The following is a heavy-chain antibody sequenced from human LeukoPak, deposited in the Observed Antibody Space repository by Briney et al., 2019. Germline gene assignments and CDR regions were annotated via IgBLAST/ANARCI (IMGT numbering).Heavy chain of an antibody. CDR3: ARQRGYCSSTSCYVKAAFDP. J-gene: IGHJ5*02. D-gene: IGHD2-2*01. Sequence: PSETLSLTCTVSGGSISSSSYYWGWIRQPPGKGLEWIGIIYYSGSTYSNPSLKSRVTISVDTSKNQFSLKLSSVTAADTAVYYCARQRGYCSSTSCYVKAAFDPWGQGTLVTVSS. V-gene: IGHV4-39*01. CDR1: GGSISSSSYY. CDR2: IYYSGST.